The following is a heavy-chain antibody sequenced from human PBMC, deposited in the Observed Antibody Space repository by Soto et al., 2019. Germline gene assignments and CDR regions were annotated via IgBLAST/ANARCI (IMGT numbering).Heavy chain of an antibody. V-gene: IGHV5-51*01. J-gene: IGHJ4*02. CDR2: IYPGDSDT. CDR1: GYSFTSYW. Sequence: GESLKISCKGSGYSFTSYWIGWVRQMHGKGLEWMGIIYPGDSDTRYSPSFQGQVTISAEKSISTAYLQWRSLKASEPAMYYCAGGGMYDSSGYYWADWGQGTLVTV. D-gene: IGHD3-22*01. CDR3: AGGGMYDSSGYYWAD.